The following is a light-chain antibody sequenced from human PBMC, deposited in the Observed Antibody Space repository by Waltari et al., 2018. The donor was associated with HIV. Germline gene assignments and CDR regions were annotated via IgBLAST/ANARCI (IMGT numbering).Light chain of an antibody. CDR3: MQGTHWPPWT. CDR1: QSLVYSDGNTY. Sequence: DVVMTQSPLSLPVTLGQPASISCRSSQSLVYSDGNTYLNWCKKRQGQSPRRLIYKVSNRDSGVPDRFSGSGSGTDFTLKISRVEAEDVGVYYCMQGTHWPPWTFGQGTKVEIK. CDR2: KVS. J-gene: IGKJ1*01. V-gene: IGKV2-30*01.